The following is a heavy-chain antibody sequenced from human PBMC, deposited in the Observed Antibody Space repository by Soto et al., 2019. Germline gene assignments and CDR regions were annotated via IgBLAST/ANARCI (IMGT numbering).Heavy chain of an antibody. Sequence: GGSLRLSCAASGFTFSSYSMNWVRQAPGKGLEWVSSISSSSYIYYADSVTGRFTISRDNAKNSLYLQMNTLRAEDTAVYYCAREPDYYYGMDVWGQGTMVTVSS. J-gene: IGHJ6*02. V-gene: IGHV3-21*01. CDR3: AREPDYYYGMDV. CDR2: ISSSSYI. CDR1: GFTFSSYS.